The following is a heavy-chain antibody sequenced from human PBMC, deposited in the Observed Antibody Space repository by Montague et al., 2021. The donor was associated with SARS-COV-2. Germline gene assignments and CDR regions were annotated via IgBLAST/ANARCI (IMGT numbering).Heavy chain of an antibody. Sequence: SLRLSCAASGFIFSSYGMHWVRQAPGKGLEWVAHIWYDGSNENYVDFVKGRFTISRDNFKNTLYLQMNSLIAEDTAIYYCARGSVGGYYFDYWGQGTLVTVSS. J-gene: IGHJ4*02. D-gene: IGHD1-26*01. CDR1: GFIFSSYG. CDR2: IWYDGSNE. V-gene: IGHV3-33*01. CDR3: ARGSVGGYYFDY.